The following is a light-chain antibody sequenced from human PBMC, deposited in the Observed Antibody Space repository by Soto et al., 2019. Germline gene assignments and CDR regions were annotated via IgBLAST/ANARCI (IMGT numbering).Light chain of an antibody. V-gene: IGKV3-15*01. J-gene: IGKJ1*01. Sequence: EIVMTQSPATLSVSPGERATLSCRASQSVSSNLAWYQQKPGQAPRLLIYGASTSATGIPARFSGSRSGTEFTLTISSLQSEDFAVYYWQQDNNCSPWTFGQGTKVEIK. CDR2: GAS. CDR3: QQDNNCSPWT. CDR1: QSVSSN.